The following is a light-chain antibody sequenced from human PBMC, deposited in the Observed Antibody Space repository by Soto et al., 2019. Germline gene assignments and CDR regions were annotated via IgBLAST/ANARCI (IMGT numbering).Light chain of an antibody. J-gene: IGLJ2*01. V-gene: IGLV1-44*01. CDR1: SSNIGSNT. CDR3: AAWDDSLNGVV. Sequence: QLVLTQPPSASGTPGQRVTISCSGSSSNIGSNTVNWYQQFPRTAPKLLIYSGNQRPSGVPDRFSGSKSGTSASLAISGLQSEDEADYYCAAWDDSLNGVVFGGGTKLTVL. CDR2: SGN.